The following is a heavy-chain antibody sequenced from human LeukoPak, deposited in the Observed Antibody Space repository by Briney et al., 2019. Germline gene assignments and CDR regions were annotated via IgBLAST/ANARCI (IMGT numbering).Heavy chain of an antibody. V-gene: IGHV3-48*01. CDR2: IRSSGNIM. D-gene: IGHD3-10*01. J-gene: IGHJ4*02. CDR3: VREGGWDSGSYSAY. Sequence: QSGGSLRLSCATSGFTFSSYNMTWVRQAPGKGLEWISFIRSSGNIMYYADSVKGRFTISRDNAKTSVYLQMNSLRAGDTAVYYCVREGGWDSGSYSAYWGQGTLVTVSS. CDR1: GFTFSSYN.